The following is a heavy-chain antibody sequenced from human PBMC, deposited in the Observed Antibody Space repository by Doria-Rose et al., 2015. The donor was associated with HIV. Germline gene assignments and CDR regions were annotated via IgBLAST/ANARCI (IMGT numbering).Heavy chain of an antibody. CDR2: IYYSGSA. Sequence: VKPSQTLSLNCTVSGDSISSSGFYWNWIRHLPGKGLEWIGYIYYSGSAYYNPSLKSRLTISVDTSKNQFSLALRSVTAADTAVYYCARGGGYDPGLYWGQGNLVTVSS. D-gene: IGHD5-12*01. V-gene: IGHV4-31*03. CDR3: ARGGGYDPGLY. CDR1: GDSISSSGFY. J-gene: IGHJ4*02.